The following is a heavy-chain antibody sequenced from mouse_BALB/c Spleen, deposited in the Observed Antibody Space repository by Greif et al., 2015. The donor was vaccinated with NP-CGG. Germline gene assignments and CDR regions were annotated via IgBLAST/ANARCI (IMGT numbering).Heavy chain of an antibody. CDR1: GYSITSDYA. Sequence: EVQLQQSGPGLVKPSQSLSLTCTVTGYSITSDYAWNWIRQFPGNKLEWMGYISYSGSTSYNPSLKSRISITRDTSKNRFFLQLNSVTTEDTATYYCARNYGSNYYFDYWGQGTTLTVSS. CDR2: ISYSGST. V-gene: IGHV3-2*02. J-gene: IGHJ2*01. D-gene: IGHD1-1*01. CDR3: ARNYGSNYYFDY.